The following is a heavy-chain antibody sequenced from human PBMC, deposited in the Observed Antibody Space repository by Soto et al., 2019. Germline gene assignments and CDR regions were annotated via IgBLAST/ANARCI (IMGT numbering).Heavy chain of an antibody. CDR3: AREASGYSSYFDY. CDR1: GLIFGNYW. CDR2: IKSDGSST. J-gene: IGHJ4*02. D-gene: IGHD5-12*01. Sequence: EGQLVGSGGGLIQPGGSLRLSCAASGLIFGNYWMHWVRQAPGKGLVWVSRIKSDGSSTNYADSVKGRFTISRDNATNTLYLQMNSRRAEDTAVYYCAREASGYSSYFDYWGQGILVTVSS. V-gene: IGHV3-74*01.